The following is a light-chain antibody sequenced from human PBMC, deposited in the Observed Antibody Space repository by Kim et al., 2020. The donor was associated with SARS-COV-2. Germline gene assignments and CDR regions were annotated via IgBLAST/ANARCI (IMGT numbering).Light chain of an antibody. CDR3: QQSYGIPLT. CDR1: QSIASY. V-gene: IGKV1-39*01. CDR2: TAV. Sequence: DIRMTQSPSSLSASVGDRVTITCRASQSIASYLNWYQQKPGKAPKLLISTAVRLQSGVPSRFSGNVSGTDFTLSIGSLQPEDFATYSCQQSYGIPLTFGGGTKLEI. J-gene: IGKJ4*01.